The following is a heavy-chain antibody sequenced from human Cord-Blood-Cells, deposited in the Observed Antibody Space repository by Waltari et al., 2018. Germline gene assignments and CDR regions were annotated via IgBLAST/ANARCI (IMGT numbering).Heavy chain of an antibody. V-gene: IGHV4-34*01. J-gene: IGHJ4*02. CDR3: ARGYGSSWPTTNYFDY. CDR2: INHSGST. Sequence: QVQLQQWGAGLLKPSETLSLTCAAYGGSFSGYYWSCIRPPPGKGLEWIGEINHSGSTNYNPSLKSRVTISVDTSKNQFSLKLSSVTAADTAVYYCARGYGSSWPTTNYFDYWGQGTLVTVSS. D-gene: IGHD6-13*01. CDR1: GGSFSGYY.